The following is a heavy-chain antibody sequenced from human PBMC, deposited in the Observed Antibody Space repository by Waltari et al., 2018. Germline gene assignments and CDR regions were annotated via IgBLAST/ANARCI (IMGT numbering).Heavy chain of an antibody. V-gene: IGHV1-2*02. CDR3: ARDHTTTVPYYFFYYVMDV. D-gene: IGHD4-17*01. Sequence: QVQLVQSGAEVTKPGASVKVTCKASGDTLPRPYITLLRQAPGQGREWLGWINPYSGGTNYAQKFQGRVTMTRDTSISTVYMELSRLRSDDTAIYYCARDHTTTVPYYFFYYVMDVWGQGTTVTAS. CDR2: INPYSGGT. J-gene: IGHJ6*02. CDR1: GDTLPRPY.